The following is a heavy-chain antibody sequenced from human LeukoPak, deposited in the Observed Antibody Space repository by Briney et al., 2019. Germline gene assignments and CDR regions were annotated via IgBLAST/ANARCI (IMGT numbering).Heavy chain of an antibody. CDR3: AREDGYGDPYFDY. CDR2: IYHSGGT. V-gene: IGHV4-30-2*01. D-gene: IGHD4-17*01. J-gene: IGHJ4*02. Sequence: PSETLSLTCAVSGGSISSGGYSWSWIRQPPGKGLEWIGYIYHSGGTYYNPSLKSRVTISVDRSKNQFSLKLSSVTAADTAVYYCAREDGYGDPYFDYWGQGTLVTVSS. CDR1: GGSISSGGYS.